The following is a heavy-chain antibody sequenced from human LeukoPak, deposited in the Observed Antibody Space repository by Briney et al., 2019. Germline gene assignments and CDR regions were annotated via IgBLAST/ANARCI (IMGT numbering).Heavy chain of an antibody. CDR3: ARGADSGYPYFDH. J-gene: IGHJ4*02. Sequence: GASVKVSCKASGYTFTGYYMHWVRQAPGQGLEWMGWINPNSGGTNSAQKFQGRVTMTRDTSISTAYMELSRLRSDDTAMYYCARGADSGYPYFDHWGQGTLVTDSS. D-gene: IGHD5-12*01. V-gene: IGHV1-2*02. CDR1: GYTFTGYY. CDR2: INPNSGGT.